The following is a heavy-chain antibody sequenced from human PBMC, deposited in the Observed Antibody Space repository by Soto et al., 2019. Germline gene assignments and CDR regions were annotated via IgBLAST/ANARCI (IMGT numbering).Heavy chain of an antibody. CDR2: INPNSGGT. J-gene: IGHJ6*02. D-gene: IGHD5-18*01. V-gene: IGHV1-2*04. CDR3: ARGVRLQLWASHYGMDV. CDR1: GYTFTGYY. Sequence: GASVKVSCKASGYTFTGYYMHWVRQAPGQGLEWMGRINPNSGGTNYAQKFQGWVTMTRDTSISTAYMELSRLRSDDTAVYYCARGVRLQLWASHYGMDVWGQGTTVTVSS.